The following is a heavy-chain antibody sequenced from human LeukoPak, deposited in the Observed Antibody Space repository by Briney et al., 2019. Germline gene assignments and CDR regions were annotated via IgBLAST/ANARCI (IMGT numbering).Heavy chain of an antibody. CDR3: TRGLGEHGGVSDR. D-gene: IGHD3-16*01. Sequence: GGSLRLSCAASGFIFTSNRMNWVRQAPGKGLEWVANIKHDGSEQIYVDSVKGRFTISRDNAKDSVCLQMNSLRAEDTAVYYCTRGLGEHGGVSDRWGQGTLVIVS. CDR1: GFIFTSNR. J-gene: IGHJ5*02. CDR2: IKHDGSEQ. V-gene: IGHV3-7*01.